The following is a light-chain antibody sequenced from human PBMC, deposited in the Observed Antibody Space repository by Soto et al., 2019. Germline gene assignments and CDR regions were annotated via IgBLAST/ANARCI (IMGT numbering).Light chain of an antibody. CDR3: SSYGASSTL. CDR1: IGDIGSYNY. V-gene: IGLV2-14*03. CDR2: DVS. J-gene: IGLJ3*02. Sequence: QSALTQPASVSGSPGQSITISCAGGIGDIGSYNYVSWYQQHPGKAPKLLIYDVSYRPSGISDRFSGSKSGNTASLTISGLQPEDEADYYCSSYGASSTLFGGGTQLTV.